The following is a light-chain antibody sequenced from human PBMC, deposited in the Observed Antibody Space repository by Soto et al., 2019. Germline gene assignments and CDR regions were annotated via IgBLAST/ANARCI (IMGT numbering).Light chain of an antibody. Sequence: QSALTQPASVSGSPGQSITISCTGTSSDVGGYDYVSWYQQHPGKAPKLMIYEVGYRPSGVSDRFSGSKSGNTASLTISGLQAEDEADYYCSSYTSSSTDVFGTGT. CDR3: SSYTSSSTDV. J-gene: IGLJ1*01. CDR2: EVG. V-gene: IGLV2-14*01. CDR1: SSDVGGYDY.